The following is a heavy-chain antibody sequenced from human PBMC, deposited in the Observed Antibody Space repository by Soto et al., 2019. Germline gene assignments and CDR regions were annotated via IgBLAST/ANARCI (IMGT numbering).Heavy chain of an antibody. CDR1: GFTFSSYA. J-gene: IGHJ4*02. CDR3: AKQRVNFDY. Sequence: EVQLLESGGDLVQPGGSLRLSCAASGFTFSSYAMTWVRQAPGKGLEWVSGISGNGVSTYYADSVKGRFTISRDNSKNTLYLQMNSLRVEDTALYYCAKQRVNFDYWGQGTLVTVSS. V-gene: IGHV3-23*01. CDR2: ISGNGVST.